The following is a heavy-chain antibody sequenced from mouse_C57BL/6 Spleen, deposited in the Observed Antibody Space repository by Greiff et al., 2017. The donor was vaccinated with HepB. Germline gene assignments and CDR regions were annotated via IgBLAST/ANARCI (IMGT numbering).Heavy chain of an antibody. J-gene: IGHJ4*01. D-gene: IGHD2-4*01. CDR1: GYTFTSYW. V-gene: IGHV1-64*01. CDR2: IHPNSGST. Sequence: QVQLQQPGAELVKPGASVKLSCKASGYTFTSYWMHWVKQRPGQGLEWIGMIHPNSGSTNYNEKFKSKATLTVDKSSSTAYMQLSSLTSEDSAVYYCARGGLRRGVYYAMDYWGQGTSVTVSS. CDR3: ARGGLRRGVYYAMDY.